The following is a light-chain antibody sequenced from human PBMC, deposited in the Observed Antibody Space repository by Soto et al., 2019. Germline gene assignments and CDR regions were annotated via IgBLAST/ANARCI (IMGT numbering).Light chain of an antibody. CDR1: QSVSMY. J-gene: IGKJ5*01. CDR2: GSS. V-gene: IGKV3-15*01. CDR3: QQYNTWPLIT. Sequence: EIVMTQSPATLSVSPGERATLSCQASQSVSMYIAWYQQKPGQAPRRLIYGSSTRATGIPARFSGSGCGTEFTLTISSLQSEDFAVYYCQQYNTWPLITFGQGTRLEI.